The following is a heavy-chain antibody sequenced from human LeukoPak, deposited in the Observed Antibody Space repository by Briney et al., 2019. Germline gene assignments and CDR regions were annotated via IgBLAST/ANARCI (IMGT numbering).Heavy chain of an antibody. CDR2: IYTSGST. V-gene: IGHV4-61*02. Sequence: SETLSLTCTVSGGSISSGSYYWSWIRQPAGKGLEWIGRIYTSGSTNYNPSLKSRVTISVDTSKNQFSLKLSSVTAADTAVYYCARETDIVVVPAASIGRNNWFDPWGQGTLVTVSP. D-gene: IGHD2-2*01. J-gene: IGHJ5*02. CDR3: ARETDIVVVPAASIGRNNWFDP. CDR1: GGSISSGSYY.